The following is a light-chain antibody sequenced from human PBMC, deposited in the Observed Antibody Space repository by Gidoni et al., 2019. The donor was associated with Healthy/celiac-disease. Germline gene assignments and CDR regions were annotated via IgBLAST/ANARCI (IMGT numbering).Light chain of an antibody. CDR3: SSYAGSNNLV. Sequence: QPALTQPPSASGSPGQSVTISCTGTSSDVGGYNYVSWYQQHPGKAPTLMIYEVSKRPSGVPDRFSGSKSGNTASRTVSGLQAEDEADYYCSSYAGSNNLVFGGGTKLTVL. CDR2: EVS. J-gene: IGLJ2*01. V-gene: IGLV2-8*01. CDR1: SSDVGGYNY.